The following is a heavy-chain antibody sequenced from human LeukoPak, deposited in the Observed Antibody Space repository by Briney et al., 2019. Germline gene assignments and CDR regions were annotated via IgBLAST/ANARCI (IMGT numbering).Heavy chain of an antibody. J-gene: IGHJ6*02. CDR2: ISAYNGHT. D-gene: IGHD3-10*01. V-gene: IGHV1-18*01. CDR1: GDTFTSYG. CDR3: ARSLRYYGSGIYYKLRSQSTMDV. Sequence: ASVKVSCKASGDTFTSYGITWVRQAPGQGLEWMGWISAYNGHTNYAQRLQGRLTMTTDTSTSAAYMEVRSLTSDDTAVYYCARSLRYYGSGIYYKLRSQSTMDVWGQGTTVTVSS.